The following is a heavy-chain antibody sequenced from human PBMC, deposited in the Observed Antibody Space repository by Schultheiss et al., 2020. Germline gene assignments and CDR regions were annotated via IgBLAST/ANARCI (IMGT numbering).Heavy chain of an antibody. Sequence: ASVKVSCKASGYTFTSYDINWVRQATGQGLEWMGCINPYNDNTHYAQKFRGRVTITRDTSASTAYMELSSLRSEDTAVYYCARYPSSCAFDIWGQGTMVTVSS. J-gene: IGHJ3*02. CDR2: INPYNDNT. V-gene: IGHV1-8*01. CDR3: ARYPSSCAFDI. CDR1: GYTFTSYD.